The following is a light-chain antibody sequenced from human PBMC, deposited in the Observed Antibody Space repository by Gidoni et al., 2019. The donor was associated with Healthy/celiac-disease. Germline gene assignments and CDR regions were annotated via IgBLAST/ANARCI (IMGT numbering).Light chain of an antibody. V-gene: IGLV2-18*02. Sequence: QSALTQPPSVSGSPGQSVTISCTGTSSDVGYYNRVSWYQQPPGKATKLLIYEVSNRPSGVPDRFSGSKSGNTASLTISGLQAEDEADYYCSSYTTNSTPYVFGTGTKVTVL. CDR1: SSDVGYYNR. J-gene: IGLJ1*01. CDR2: EVS. CDR3: SSYTTNSTPYV.